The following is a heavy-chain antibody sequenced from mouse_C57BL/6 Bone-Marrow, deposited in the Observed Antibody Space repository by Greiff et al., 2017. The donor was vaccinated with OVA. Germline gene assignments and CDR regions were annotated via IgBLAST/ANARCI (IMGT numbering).Heavy chain of an antibody. D-gene: IGHD2-5*01. Sequence: DVMLVESGGGFVQPGESLKLSCESYAFAFPSHDMSWVRKTPEKRLELVAAINKDGGSTYYPDTMERRFIISRGNTKETLYLQMSSLKSEDTALYYCERHTYSNYLDWYFDVWGTGTTVTVSS. V-gene: IGHV5-2*01. CDR2: INKDGGST. J-gene: IGHJ1*03. CDR3: ERHTYSNYLDWYFDV. CDR1: AFAFPSHD.